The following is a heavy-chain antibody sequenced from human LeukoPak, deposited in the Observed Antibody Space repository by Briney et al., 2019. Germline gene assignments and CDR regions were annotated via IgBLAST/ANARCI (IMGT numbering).Heavy chain of an antibody. Sequence: PGGSLRLSCAASDSSFSSAWMNWVRQATGKGLEWVSVFYSGGKTYYTDSVKGRFTISRDNSKNTLYLQMNSLRAEDTAVYYCARVEQQLVISYAFDIWGQGTMVTVSS. CDR3: ARVEQQLVISYAFDI. CDR2: FYSGGKT. CDR1: DSSFSSAW. V-gene: IGHV3-53*01. J-gene: IGHJ3*02. D-gene: IGHD6-13*01.